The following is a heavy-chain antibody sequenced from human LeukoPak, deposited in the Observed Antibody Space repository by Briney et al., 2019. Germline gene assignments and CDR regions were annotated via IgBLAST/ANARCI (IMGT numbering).Heavy chain of an antibody. CDR2: IYSGGST. V-gene: IGHV3-53*01. CDR3: ARTLRHILVVPADMTHYYYYMDV. J-gene: IGHJ6*03. Sequence: GGSLRLSCAASGFTVSSNYMSWVRQAPGKGLEWVSVIYSGGSTYYADSVKGRFTISRDNSKNTLYLQMNSLRAEDTAVYYCARTLRHILVVPADMTHYYYYMDVWGKGTTVTVSS. CDR1: GFTVSSNY. D-gene: IGHD2-2*01.